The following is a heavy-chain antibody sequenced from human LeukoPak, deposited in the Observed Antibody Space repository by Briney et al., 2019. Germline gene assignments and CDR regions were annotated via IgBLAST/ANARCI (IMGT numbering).Heavy chain of an antibody. J-gene: IGHJ6*02. V-gene: IGHV1-2*02. CDR1: GYTFTGYY. D-gene: IGHD2-2*01. CDR2: ISPNSGAT. Sequence: ASVKVSCKASGYTFTGYYMHWVRQAPGQGLEWMGWISPNSGATNYAQKFQGRVTMTRDTSISAAYMELSRLRSDDTAVYYCTRDHCSYINCYEDYYYGMDVWGQGTTVTVSS. CDR3: TRDHCSYINCYEDYYYGMDV.